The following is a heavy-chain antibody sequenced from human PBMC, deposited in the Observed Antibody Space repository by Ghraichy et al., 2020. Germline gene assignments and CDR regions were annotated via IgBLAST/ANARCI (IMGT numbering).Heavy chain of an antibody. J-gene: IGHJ4*02. Sequence: GGSLRLSCAASGFSFSSNWMSWIRQPPGKGLEWVAIMCQDGRQSTYADSVKGRFTISRDNAKESLYLQLNSLRVEDTAVYYCAKDVRVYQFDGWGQGTLVSVSS. CDR3: AKDVRVYQFDG. CDR2: MCQDGRQS. D-gene: IGHD3-9*01. CDR1: GFSFSSNW. V-gene: IGHV3-7*01.